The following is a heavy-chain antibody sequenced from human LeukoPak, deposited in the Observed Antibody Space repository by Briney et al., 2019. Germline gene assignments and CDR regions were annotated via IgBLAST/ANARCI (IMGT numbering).Heavy chain of an antibody. J-gene: IGHJ4*02. CDR2: INYSGST. D-gene: IGHD5-12*01. V-gene: IGHV4-39*01. Sequence: PSETLSLTCNVSGGSIISSNFYWAWIRQPPGKGLAWIATINYSGSTYYNPSLKSRVTISVDTSKNQFSLILTSVTAADTAVYYCARLGTYSGSLFEYWSQGTLVTVSS. CDR1: GGSIISSNFY. CDR3: ARLGTYSGSLFEY.